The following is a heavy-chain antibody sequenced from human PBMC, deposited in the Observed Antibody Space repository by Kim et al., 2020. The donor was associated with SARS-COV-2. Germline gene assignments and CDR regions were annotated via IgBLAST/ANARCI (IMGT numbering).Heavy chain of an antibody. D-gene: IGHD3-10*01. V-gene: IGHV3-30-3*01. J-gene: IGHJ4*02. CDR3: AREWEGSGRALDY. CDR2: ISYDGSNK. Sequence: GGSLRLSCAASGFTFSSYAMHWVRQAPGKGLEWVAVISYDGSNKYYADSVKGRFTISRDNSKNTLYLQMNSLRAEDTAVYYCAREWEGSGRALDYWGQGTLVTVSS. CDR1: GFTFSSYA.